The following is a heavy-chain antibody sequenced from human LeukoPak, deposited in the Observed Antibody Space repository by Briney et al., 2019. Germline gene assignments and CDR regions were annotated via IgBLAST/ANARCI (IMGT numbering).Heavy chain of an antibody. CDR3: ARGDYGDYHFDH. CDR1: GFTFSSYG. V-gene: IGHV3-30*03. J-gene: IGHJ4*02. CDR2: ISNDGSNE. Sequence: GGSLRLSCAASGFTFSSYGMHWVRQAPGKGLEWVAVISNDGSNEYYADSVKGRFTISRDNSKNTLYLQMNSLRAEDTAVYYCARGDYGDYHFDHWGQGTLVTVSS. D-gene: IGHD4-17*01.